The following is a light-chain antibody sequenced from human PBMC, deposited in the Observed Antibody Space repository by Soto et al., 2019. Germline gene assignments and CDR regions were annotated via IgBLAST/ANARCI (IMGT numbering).Light chain of an antibody. V-gene: IGKV1-9*01. CDR3: QQLNSYPRT. CDR1: QGISTY. Sequence: DIQLTHSPSFLSASVGDRVTITCRASQGISTYLVWYQQKPGKAPKLLIYGASTLQSGVPSRFTGSGSGTEFTLTISSLQPDDFATYYCQQLNSYPRTFGQGTKVEIK. CDR2: GAS. J-gene: IGKJ1*01.